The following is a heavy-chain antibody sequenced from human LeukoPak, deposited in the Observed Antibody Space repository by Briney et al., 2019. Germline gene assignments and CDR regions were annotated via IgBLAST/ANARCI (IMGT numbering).Heavy chain of an antibody. CDR2: INHSGST. Sequence: KASETLSLTCAVYGGSFSGYYWSWIRQPPGKGLEWIGEINHSGSTNYNPSLKSRVTISVDTSKNQFSLKLSSVTAADTAVYYCARRKGWFPFGYWGQGTLVTVSS. CDR1: GGSFSGYY. J-gene: IGHJ4*02. V-gene: IGHV4-34*01. D-gene: IGHD3-10*01. CDR3: ARRKGWFPFGY.